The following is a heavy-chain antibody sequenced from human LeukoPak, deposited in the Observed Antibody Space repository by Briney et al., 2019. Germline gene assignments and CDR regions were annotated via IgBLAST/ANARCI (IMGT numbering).Heavy chain of an antibody. CDR2: IYYSGST. CDR1: GGSISSGDYY. Sequence: SQTLSLTCTVSGGSISSGDYYWSWIRQPPGKGLEWIGYIYYSGSTYYNPPLKSRVTISVDTSKNQFSLKLSSVTAADTAVYYCARGPSGYCSSTSCYVFDYWGQGTLVTVSS. CDR3: ARGPSGYCSSTSCYVFDY. J-gene: IGHJ4*02. V-gene: IGHV4-30-4*01. D-gene: IGHD2-2*01.